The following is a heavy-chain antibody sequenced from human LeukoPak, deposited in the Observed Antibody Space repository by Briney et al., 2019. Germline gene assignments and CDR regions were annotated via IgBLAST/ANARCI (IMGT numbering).Heavy chain of an antibody. CDR2: ISSSSSYI. Sequence: GGSLRLSCAASGFAFSSYSMNWVRQAPGKGLEWVSSISSSSSYIYYADSVKGRLTISRDNAKNSLYLQMNSLRAEDTAVYYCAREVSVLLYMDVWGKGTTVTVSS. V-gene: IGHV3-21*01. D-gene: IGHD3-10*01. CDR3: AREVSVLLYMDV. J-gene: IGHJ6*03. CDR1: GFAFSSYS.